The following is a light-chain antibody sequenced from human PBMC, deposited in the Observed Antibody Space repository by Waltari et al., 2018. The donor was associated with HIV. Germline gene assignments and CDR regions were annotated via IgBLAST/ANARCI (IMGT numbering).Light chain of an antibody. CDR3: NSRDSSGHWF. Sequence: SSELAQDPAVSVALGQTVRITCQGDSVRSYYASWYQQKPGQAPVLVVYGENNRPSGIPDRFSGSTSANTASLTIAGAQAEDEADYYCNSRDSSGHWFFGGGTKVTVL. CDR2: GEN. J-gene: IGLJ3*02. V-gene: IGLV3-19*01. CDR1: SVRSYY.